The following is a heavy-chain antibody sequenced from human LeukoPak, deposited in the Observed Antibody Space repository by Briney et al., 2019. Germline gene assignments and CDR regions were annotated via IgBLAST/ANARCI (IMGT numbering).Heavy chain of an antibody. Sequence: GSLRLSCAASGFTFSTYRMNWVRQAPGKGLEWIGEISHSGTTNYNPSLRSRVTMFLDRANNQFSLSLTSVTAADSAVYYCTRENRPFCPFAYWGQGVLVTVSS. J-gene: IGHJ4*02. CDR2: ISHSGTT. CDR3: TRENRPFCPFAY. D-gene: IGHD2/OR15-2a*01. V-gene: IGHV4-4*02. CDR1: GFTFSTYR.